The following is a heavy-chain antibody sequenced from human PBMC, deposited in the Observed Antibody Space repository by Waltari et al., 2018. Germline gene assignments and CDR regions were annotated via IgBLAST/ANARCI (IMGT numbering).Heavy chain of an antibody. D-gene: IGHD3-10*01. CDR1: GFTFSSYW. CDR3: ARDFFSGFDI. J-gene: IGHJ3*02. CDR2: SNSDVSST. Sequence: EVQLVESGGGLVQPGGSLRLSCAASGFTFSSYWMHWVRQAPGKGLVWVSLSNSDVSSTSYADSVKGRFTISRDNAKNTLYLQMNSLRAEDTAVYYCARDFFSGFDIWGQGTMVTVSS. V-gene: IGHV3-74*01.